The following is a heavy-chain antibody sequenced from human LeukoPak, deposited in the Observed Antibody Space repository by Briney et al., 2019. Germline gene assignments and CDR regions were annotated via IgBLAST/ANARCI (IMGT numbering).Heavy chain of an antibody. CDR1: GGSFSSYS. D-gene: IGHD3-10*01. CDR2: IIEKGNA. Sequence: PSETLSLTCALSGGSFSSYSWSWTWIRQTPEKGLEWIGEIIEKGNANYNPSLKSRVTIDIKTSKNQFSLKLTSMTAADTAMYYCARGYYPPRWYFDLWGRGTLVTVSS. CDR3: ARGYYPPRWYFDL. J-gene: IGHJ2*01. V-gene: IGHV4-34*01.